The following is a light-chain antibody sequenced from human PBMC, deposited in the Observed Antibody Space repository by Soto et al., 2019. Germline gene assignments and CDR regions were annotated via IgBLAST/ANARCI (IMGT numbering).Light chain of an antibody. CDR1: QSVSSN. Sequence: EIVLTQAPATLSLSPGERATLSCRASQSVSSNLAWYQQKPGQSPRLLIFDASNRAAGIPARFSGSGSGTDFTLNISSLEPEDFAVYYCQHRSNWPLTFGGGTKVEI. CDR3: QHRSNWPLT. CDR2: DAS. V-gene: IGKV3-11*01. J-gene: IGKJ4*01.